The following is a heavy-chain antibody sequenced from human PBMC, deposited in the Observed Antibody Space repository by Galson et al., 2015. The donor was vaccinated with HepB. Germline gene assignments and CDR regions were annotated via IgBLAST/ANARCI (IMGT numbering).Heavy chain of an antibody. Sequence: SVKVSCKASGYTFTSYGISWVRQAPGQGLEWMGWISAYNGNTNYAQKLQGRVTMTTDTSTSTAYMELRSLRSDDTAVYYCARDRPDIVVVVAAIYYYYGMDVWGQGTTVTVSS. V-gene: IGHV1-18*04. D-gene: IGHD2-15*01. CDR3: ARDRPDIVVVVAAIYYYYGMDV. CDR2: ISAYNGNT. CDR1: GYTFTSYG. J-gene: IGHJ6*02.